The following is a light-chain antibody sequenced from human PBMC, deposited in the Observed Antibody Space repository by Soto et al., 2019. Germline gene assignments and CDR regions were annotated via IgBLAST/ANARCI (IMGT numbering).Light chain of an antibody. J-gene: IGKJ1*01. V-gene: IGKV1-5*03. Sequence: DIQMTQSPSTLSASVGDRVTITCRASQSTSTWLAWYQQRPGKTPKLLISDASKLESGVPSRFSGSGSGTEFTLTISSLQPDDFATYYCQQYITSPYAFGQGTKVEIK. CDR2: DAS. CDR3: QQYITSPYA. CDR1: QSTSTW.